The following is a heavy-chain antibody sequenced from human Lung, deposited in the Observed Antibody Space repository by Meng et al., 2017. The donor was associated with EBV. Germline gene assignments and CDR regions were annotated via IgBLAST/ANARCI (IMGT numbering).Heavy chain of an antibody. D-gene: IGHD6-25*01. CDR3: ARRGYVGTYGS. CDR2: VRYGGHT. CDR1: GGSLYNSAWF. Sequence: QKAGLGRLLPSVRRSSPRTGSGGSLYNSAWFRAWIGRPAGKGLDWIGGVRYGGHTCYNRSLTSRVTISVDTAKNQCALILSSLPAADTAVDDCARRGYVGTYGSWVLVPLVTVSS. J-gene: IGHJ5*02. V-gene: IGHV4-39*01.